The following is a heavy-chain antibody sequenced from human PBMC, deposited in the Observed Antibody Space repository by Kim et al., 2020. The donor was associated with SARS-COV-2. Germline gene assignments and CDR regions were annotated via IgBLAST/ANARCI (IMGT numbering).Heavy chain of an antibody. CDR2: VYSGGSST. CDR1: GFTFSSYA. J-gene: IGHJ4*02. CDR3: AALGDCSGCGCDAEDY. D-gene: IGHD2-15*01. Sequence: GGSLRLSCAASGFTFSSYAMSWVRQAPGKGLEWVSAVYSGGSSTHYADSVKGRFTISRDNSKNTLYLQMNSLRAEDTAVYYCAALGDCSGCGCDAEDYWGQGTLVTVSS. V-gene: IGHV3-23*03.